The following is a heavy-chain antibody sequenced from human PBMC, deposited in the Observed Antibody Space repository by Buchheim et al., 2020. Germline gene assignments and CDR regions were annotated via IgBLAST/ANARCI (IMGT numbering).Heavy chain of an antibody. V-gene: IGHV3-30*18. J-gene: IGHJ4*02. CDR3: AKSIDSGYDHPPDY. Sequence: QVQLVESGGGVVQPGRSLRLSCAASGFTFSSYGMHWVRQAPGKGLEWVAVISYDGSNKYYADSVKGRFTISRDNSKNTLYLQMNSLRAEDTAVYYCAKSIDSGYDHPPDYGGQGTL. CDR2: ISYDGSNK. D-gene: IGHD5-12*01. CDR1: GFTFSSYG.